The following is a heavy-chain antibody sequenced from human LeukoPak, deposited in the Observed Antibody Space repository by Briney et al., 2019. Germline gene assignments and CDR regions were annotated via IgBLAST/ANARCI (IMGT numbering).Heavy chain of an antibody. J-gene: IGHJ6*03. Sequence: PGGSLRLSCEASGFSLSDYGMNWVRQAPGKGLEWVTFIRYDGSNKYYADSVKGRFTISRDNSKNTLYLQMNSLRPEDTAVYYCAKRGSWSSSVYYYYYMDVWGKGTTVTISS. D-gene: IGHD6-13*01. CDR2: IRYDGSNK. CDR1: GFSLSDYG. V-gene: IGHV3-30*02. CDR3: AKRGSWSSSVYYYYYMDV.